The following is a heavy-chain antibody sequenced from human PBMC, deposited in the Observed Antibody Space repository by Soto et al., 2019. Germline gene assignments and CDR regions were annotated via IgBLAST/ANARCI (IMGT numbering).Heavy chain of an antibody. D-gene: IGHD6-13*01. CDR1: GGSIINTNW. CDR2: IYRSGST. V-gene: IGHV4-4*02. Sequence: PSETLSLTCAVSGGSIINTNWWSWVRQPPGKGLEWIGEIYRSGSTNYNPSLKSRVTISVDKSKNHLSLKLNSVTAADTAVYYRARSLDSSSVPAFDYWGQGALVTVSS. CDR3: ARSLDSSSVPAFDY. J-gene: IGHJ4*02.